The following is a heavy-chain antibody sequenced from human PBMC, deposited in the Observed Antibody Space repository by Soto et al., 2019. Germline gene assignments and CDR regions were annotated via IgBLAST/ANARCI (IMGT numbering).Heavy chain of an antibody. V-gene: IGHV4-59*08. Sequence: TLSLTCSVSGGSIRSYYWSWIRQPPGKGLEWIGYIYYSGSTNYNPSLKSRVTISVDTSKNQFSLKLTSVTAADTAVYYCARQDGSGRYPFDYWGRGILVTVSS. CDR3: ARQDGSGRYPFDY. J-gene: IGHJ4*02. CDR1: GGSIRSYY. CDR2: IYYSGST. D-gene: IGHD3-10*01.